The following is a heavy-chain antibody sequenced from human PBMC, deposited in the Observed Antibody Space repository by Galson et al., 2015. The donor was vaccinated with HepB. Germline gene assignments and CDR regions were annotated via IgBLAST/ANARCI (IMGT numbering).Heavy chain of an antibody. Sequence: SLRLSCAASGFTFSSYNMNWVRQAPGKGLEWVSSFGTSSTFIYYADSVKGRFTISRDNAKNSLYLQMNSLRAEDTAVYYCAREGEGGSGRNLDYWGQGTLVTVSS. D-gene: IGHD3-10*01. CDR2: FGTSSTFI. V-gene: IGHV3-21*01. CDR3: AREGEGGSGRNLDY. CDR1: GFTFSSYN. J-gene: IGHJ4*02.